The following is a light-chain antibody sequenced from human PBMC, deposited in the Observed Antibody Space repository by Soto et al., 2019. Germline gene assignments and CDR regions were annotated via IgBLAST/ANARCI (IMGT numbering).Light chain of an antibody. CDR2: GAS. J-gene: IGKJ1*01. CDR3: QQYVRSVWT. CDR1: QSVSSRY. V-gene: IGKV3-20*01. Sequence: ENGWTQSPGALSFSPGEKATPSFKASQSVSSRYLAWYQQKPGQAPRLLIYGASSRPTGIPDRFSGSGSGTDFTLTISRLEPEDFAVYYCQQYVRSVWTFGQGTKVDIK.